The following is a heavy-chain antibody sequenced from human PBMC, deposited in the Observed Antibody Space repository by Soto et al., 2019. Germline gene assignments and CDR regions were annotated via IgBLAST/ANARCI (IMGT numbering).Heavy chain of an antibody. CDR2: IYSSGNT. CDR3: VRDVESPGISGSWGAFDI. D-gene: IGHD1-20*01. V-gene: IGHV4-4*07. J-gene: IGHJ3*02. CDR1: GGSIRNYF. Sequence: QVQLQESGPGLVKPSETLSLICTVSGGSIRNYFWTWIRQPAGKGLEWIGRIYSSGNTVYNASLKSRVTMSIDMSKNQFSLKLSSMTAAYTAVYYCVRDVESPGISGSWGAFDIWGQGTVVTVSS.